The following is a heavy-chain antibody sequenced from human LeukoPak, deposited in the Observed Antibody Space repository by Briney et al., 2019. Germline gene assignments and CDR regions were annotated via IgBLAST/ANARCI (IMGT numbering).Heavy chain of an antibody. Sequence: GGSLRLSCAASGFTFSSYSMNWVRQAPGKGLEWVSYISSSTSTIYYADSVKGRFTVSRDNSKNSLYLQMGNLRTEDTALYYCVRDTGSGWDFDYWGQGTLVTVSS. CDR3: VRDTGSGWDFDY. V-gene: IGHV3-48*04. CDR2: ISSSTSTI. D-gene: IGHD6-19*01. CDR1: GFTFSSYS. J-gene: IGHJ4*02.